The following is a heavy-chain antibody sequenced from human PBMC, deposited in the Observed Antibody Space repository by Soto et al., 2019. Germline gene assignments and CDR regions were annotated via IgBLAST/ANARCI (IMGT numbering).Heavy chain of an antibody. J-gene: IGHJ4*02. CDR1: CGSISSGGYY. V-gene: IGHV4-30-4*08. D-gene: IGHD1-26*01. CDR2: IYYSGST. CDR3: ARVDASGGATLDY. Sequence: SETLSLTCTVSCGSISSGGYYWSWTRQHPGKGLEWIGYIYYSGSTYYNPSLKSRVTISVDTSKNQFSLKLSSVTAADTAVYYCARVDASGGATLDYWGQGTLVTVSS.